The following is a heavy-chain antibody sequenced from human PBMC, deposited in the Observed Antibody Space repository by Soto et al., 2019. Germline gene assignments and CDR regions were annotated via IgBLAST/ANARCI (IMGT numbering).Heavy chain of an antibody. J-gene: IGHJ4*02. Sequence: QVQLVQSGAEVKKPGASGKVSCKASGYSFTNYDINWVRQATGQGPEWRGGMNPNSGATGYSQNFQGTVTMTRDTSISTAYMELRILRSEDAEVYYCSRVGGNWNNAYFDYWGQGTLVTVSS. V-gene: IGHV1-8*01. CDR1: GYSFTNYD. D-gene: IGHD1-1*01. CDR2: MNPNSGAT. CDR3: SRVGGNWNNAYFDY.